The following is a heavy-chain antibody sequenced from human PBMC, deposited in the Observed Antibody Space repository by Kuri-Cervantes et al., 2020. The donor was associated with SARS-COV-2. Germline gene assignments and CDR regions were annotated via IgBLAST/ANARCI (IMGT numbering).Heavy chain of an antibody. CDR3: ARDSGDWNPDGFDI. Sequence: ASVKVSCKASRYTFTAYYIQWVRQAPGQGLEWMGWINPDTGNAGYAQKFQGRVTVTRDTSTSTAFMELSSLRSDDTAVYYCARDSGDWNPDGFDIWGQGTMVTVSS. D-gene: IGHD1-1*01. CDR1: RYTFTAYY. J-gene: IGHJ3*02. V-gene: IGHV1-2*02. CDR2: INPDTGNA.